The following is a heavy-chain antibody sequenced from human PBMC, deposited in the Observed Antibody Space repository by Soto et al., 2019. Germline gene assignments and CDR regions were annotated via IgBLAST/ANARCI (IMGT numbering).Heavy chain of an antibody. V-gene: IGHV4-59*01. Sequence: SETLSLACHVSGVTIRGYDWNWIQQPPGKTLEWIGSIYYTGGTNYNPSLKSRVTISVDTSKNHFSLKFNSLTAADTAVYYCASGTLSTIAAPDSWGQGTLLTVSS. D-gene: IGHD6-13*01. CDR3: ASGTLSTIAAPDS. CDR2: IYYTGGT. J-gene: IGHJ4*02. CDR1: GVTIRGYD.